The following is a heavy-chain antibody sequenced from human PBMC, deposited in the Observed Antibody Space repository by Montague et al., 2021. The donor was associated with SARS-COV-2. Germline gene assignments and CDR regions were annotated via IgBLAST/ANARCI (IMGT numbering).Heavy chain of an antibody. Sequence: SETLSLTCAVYSGSFSGYYWTWIRQSPGAGLEWIAEINHSGTTNYNFNPSLRSRVTISVDTSKSQFSLKLSSVTAADTGVYYCARWDPQTLTLIGLRGKSASDYWGQGTLVTVSS. CDR2: INHSGTT. CDR3: ARWDPQTLTLIGLRGKSASDY. D-gene: IGHD4-23*01. J-gene: IGHJ4*02. V-gene: IGHV4-34*01. CDR1: SGSFSGYY.